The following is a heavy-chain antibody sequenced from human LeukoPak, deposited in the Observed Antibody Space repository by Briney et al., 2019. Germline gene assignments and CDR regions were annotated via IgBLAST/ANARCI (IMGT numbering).Heavy chain of an antibody. V-gene: IGHV4-34*01. D-gene: IGHD3-3*01. J-gene: IGHJ4*02. CDR1: GGSFSGYY. Sequence: PSETLSLTCAVYGGSFSGYYWSWIRQPPGKGLEWIGEINHSGSTNYNPSLKSRVTISVDTSKNQFSLKLSSVTAADTAVYYCARDSKTYYDFWSGYYYYFDYWGQGTLVTVSS. CDR2: INHSGST. CDR3: ARDSKTYYDFWSGYYYYFDY.